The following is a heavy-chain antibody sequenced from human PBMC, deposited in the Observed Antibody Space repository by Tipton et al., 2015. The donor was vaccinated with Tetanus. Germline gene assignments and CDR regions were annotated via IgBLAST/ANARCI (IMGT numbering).Heavy chain of an antibody. Sequence: TLSLTCAVSGASVTSGDWSWIRQPPGKGLEWLGYIYKSGGSNYNPSLKSRATISADASKNQFSLKLRSVTTADTAVYYCARHEESTDYCDNWGQGTLVTVSS. J-gene: IGHJ4*02. V-gene: IGHV4-59*02. D-gene: IGHD5/OR15-5a*01. CDR2: IYKSGGS. CDR1: GASVTSGD. CDR3: ARHEESTDYCDN.